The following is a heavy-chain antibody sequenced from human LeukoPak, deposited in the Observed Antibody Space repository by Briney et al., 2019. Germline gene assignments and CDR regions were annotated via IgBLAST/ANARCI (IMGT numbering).Heavy chain of an antibody. CDR1: GYTFTGYH. J-gene: IGHJ5*02. CDR2: INPYRGGT. V-gene: IGHV1-2*02. CDR3: AGGPRLDQEWFDP. D-gene: IGHD1-1*01. Sequence: ASVKVSCKASGYTFTGYHIHWVRQAPGQGLEWMGWINPYRGGTRYARKFEGRVTLTRDTSITTAYMELTGLTSDDTAVYYCAGGPRLDQEWFDPWGQGTLVTVSS.